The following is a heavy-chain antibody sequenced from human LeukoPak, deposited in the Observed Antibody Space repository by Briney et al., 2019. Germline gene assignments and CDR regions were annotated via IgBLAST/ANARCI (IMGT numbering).Heavy chain of an antibody. D-gene: IGHD6-19*01. J-gene: IGHJ4*02. CDR2: ISAYNGNT. CDR3: ARDRGYSSGWYPLGYYFDY. V-gene: IGHV1-18*01. Sequence: ASVKVSCKASGYTFTSYGISWVRQAPGQGLEWMGWISAYNGNTNYAQKLQGRVTMTTDTSTSTACMELRSLRSDDAAVHYCARDRGYSSGWYPLGYYFDYWGQGTLVTVSS. CDR1: GYTFTSYG.